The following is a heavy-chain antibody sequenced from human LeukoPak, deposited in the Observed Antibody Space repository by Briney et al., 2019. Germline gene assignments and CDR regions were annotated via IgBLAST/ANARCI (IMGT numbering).Heavy chain of an antibody. J-gene: IGHJ4*02. CDR2: ISAGGGGT. Sequence: GGSLRPSCAASGFTFSTYAMSWVRQPPGKGLEWVSPISAGGGGTYYADSVKGRFTISRDNSKNTLYLQMNSLRAEDTAVYYCAKDNLYWGQGTLVTVSS. V-gene: IGHV3-23*01. CDR3: AKDNLY. CDR1: GFTFSTYA.